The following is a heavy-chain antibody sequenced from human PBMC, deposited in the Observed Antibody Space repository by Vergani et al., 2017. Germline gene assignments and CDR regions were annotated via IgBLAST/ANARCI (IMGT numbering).Heavy chain of an antibody. D-gene: IGHD3-9*01. CDR1: GGSISSYY. V-gene: IGHV4-59*08. Sequence: QVQLQESGPGLVKPSETLSLTCTVSGGSISSYYWSWIRQPPGKGLEWIGYIYYSRSTNYNTSINSRVTISVDTSKKQFSLRLSSVTAAGTSVYYCARAPLRYVDWLPQGYFDYWSQGTLVTAS. J-gene: IGHJ4*02. CDR3: ARAPLRYVDWLPQGYFDY. CDR2: IYYSRST.